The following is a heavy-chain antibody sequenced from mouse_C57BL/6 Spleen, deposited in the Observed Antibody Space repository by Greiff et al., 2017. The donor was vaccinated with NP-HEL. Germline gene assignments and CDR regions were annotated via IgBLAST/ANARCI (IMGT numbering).Heavy chain of an antibody. CDR1: GYTFTDYY. D-gene: IGHD1-1*01. V-gene: IGHV1-18*01. CDR2: INPNNGGT. Sequence: EVQLQQSGPELVKPGASVKIPCKASGYTFTDYYMDWVKQSHGQSLEWIGDINPNNGGTIYNQKFKGKATLTVDKSSSTAYMELRSLTSEDTAVYYCARLYGSSYVWYFDVWGTGTTVTVSS. J-gene: IGHJ1*03. CDR3: ARLYGSSYVWYFDV.